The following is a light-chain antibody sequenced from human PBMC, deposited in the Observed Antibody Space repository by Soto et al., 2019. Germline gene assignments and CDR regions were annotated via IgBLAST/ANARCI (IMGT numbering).Light chain of an antibody. V-gene: IGLV2-8*01. J-gene: IGLJ3*02. CDR1: SRDVGGYNY. CDR3: SSYAGSHNLV. Sequence: QSVLTQPPSASGSPGQSVTISCTGTSRDVGGYNYVSWYQHHPGKAPKFIIYEVSKRPSGVPIRFSGSKSGSTASLTVSGLQAEDEADYYCSSYAGSHNLVFGGGTKLTVL. CDR2: EVS.